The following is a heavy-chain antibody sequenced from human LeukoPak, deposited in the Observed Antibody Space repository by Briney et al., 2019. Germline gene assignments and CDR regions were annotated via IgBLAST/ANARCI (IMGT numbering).Heavy chain of an antibody. CDR2: ISGSGGST. V-gene: IGHV3-23*01. CDR3: AKASVMVGAPFDY. J-gene: IGHJ4*02. Sequence: PGGSLRLSCAASGFTFSDYNMNWVRQAPGKGLEWVSAISGSGGSTYYADSVKGRFTISRDNSKNTLYLQMNSLRAEDTAVYYCAKASVMVGAPFDYWGQGTLVTVSS. CDR1: GFTFSDYN. D-gene: IGHD2-15*01.